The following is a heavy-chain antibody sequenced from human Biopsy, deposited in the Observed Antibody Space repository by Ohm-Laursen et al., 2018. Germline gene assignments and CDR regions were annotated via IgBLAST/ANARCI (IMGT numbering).Heavy chain of an antibody. D-gene: IGHD3-16*01. J-gene: IGHJ6*02. CDR2: INHRGSA. CDR3: ARALDYYDPYYYYAMDV. V-gene: IGHV4-34*01. Sequence: TLSLTCAFYGGSFSGYYWTWIRQPPGKGLEWIGEINHRGSASYNPSLKSRITVLVDTSKNQFSLKLRSVSAADTVVYFCARALDYYDPYYYYAMDVWGQGTSVTVSS. CDR1: GGSFSGYY.